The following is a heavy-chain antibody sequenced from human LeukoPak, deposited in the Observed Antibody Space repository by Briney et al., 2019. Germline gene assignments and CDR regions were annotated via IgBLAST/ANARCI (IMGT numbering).Heavy chain of an antibody. CDR1: GFSFSSHG. J-gene: IGHJ4*02. CDR3: ARGGDLDRIDY. V-gene: IGHV3-23*01. Sequence: GGSLRLSCAASGFSFSSHGMSWVRQAPGKGLEWVSGIIGGAGGTYYADSVKGRFTISRDNAKNSLYLQMNSLRAEDTAVYYCARGGDLDRIDYWGQGTLVTVSS. D-gene: IGHD3-16*01. CDR2: IIGGAGGT.